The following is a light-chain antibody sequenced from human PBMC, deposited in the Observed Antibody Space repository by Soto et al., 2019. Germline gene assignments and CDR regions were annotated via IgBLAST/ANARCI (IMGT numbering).Light chain of an antibody. CDR3: QQYGSSIT. CDR2: GES. V-gene: IGKV3-20*01. Sequence: EIVLTQSPGTLSLSPGERATLSCRASQSVSSSYLAWYQQKPGQAPRLLIYGESSRATGIPDRFSGSGSGTDFTLTINRLEPEDFAVYYCQQYGSSITFGQGTRLEIK. J-gene: IGKJ5*01. CDR1: QSVSSSY.